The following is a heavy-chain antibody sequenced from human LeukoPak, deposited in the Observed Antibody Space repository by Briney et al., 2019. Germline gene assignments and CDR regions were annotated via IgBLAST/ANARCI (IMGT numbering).Heavy chain of an antibody. CDR3: ARADGDRDGYNFWFDP. Sequence: SQTLSLACAISGDSVPRNSAAWNWIRQSPSRGLEWLGRTYYRSKWYNDYAVSVESRITINPDTSKNQFSLQLNSVTPEGTAVYYCARADGDRDGYNFWFDPWGQGTLVTVSS. D-gene: IGHD5-24*01. CDR2: TYYRSKWYN. CDR1: GDSVPRNSAA. J-gene: IGHJ5*02. V-gene: IGHV6-1*01.